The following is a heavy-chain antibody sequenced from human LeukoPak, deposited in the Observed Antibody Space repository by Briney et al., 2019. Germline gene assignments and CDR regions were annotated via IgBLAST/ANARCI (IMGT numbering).Heavy chain of an antibody. CDR1: GFTFSSYS. CDR3: ASLEQSPPRKLSGITGTQGY. D-gene: IGHD1-7*01. Sequence: PGGSLRLSCAASGFTFSSYSMNWVRQAPGKGLEWVSSISSSSSYIYYADSVKGRFTISRDNAKNSLYLQMNSLRAEDTAVYYCASLEQSPPRKLSGITGTQGYWGQGTLVTVSS. J-gene: IGHJ4*02. V-gene: IGHV3-21*01. CDR2: ISSSSSYI.